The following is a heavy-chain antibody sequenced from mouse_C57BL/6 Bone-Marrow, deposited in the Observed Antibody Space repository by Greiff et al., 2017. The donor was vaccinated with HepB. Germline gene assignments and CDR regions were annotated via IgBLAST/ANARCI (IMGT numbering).Heavy chain of an antibody. CDR3: ARYYYGSCCGYFDV. Sequence: QVQLQQSGAELVKPGASVKLSCKASGYTFTSYGMHWVKQTPVQGLEWIGEIDPSASYTNYNQKFKGKSPLTVDKSSSTAYMQLSSLTSEDSAVYYCARYYYGSCCGYFDVWGTGTTVTVSA. CDR1: GYTFTSYG. V-gene: IGHV1-69*01. J-gene: IGHJ1*03. CDR2: IDPSASYT. D-gene: IGHD1-1*01.